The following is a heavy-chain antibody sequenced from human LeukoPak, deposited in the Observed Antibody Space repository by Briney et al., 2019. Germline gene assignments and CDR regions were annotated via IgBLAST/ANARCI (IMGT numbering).Heavy chain of an antibody. CDR1: GFTFDDYG. Sequence: RSGGSLRLSCAASGFTFDDYGMSWVRQAPGKGLEWVSGINWNGGSTGYADSVKGRFTISRDNAKNSLYLQMNSLRAEDTAVYYCARVLDSSSSRYQAFPYWGQGTLVTVSS. V-gene: IGHV3-20*04. J-gene: IGHJ4*02. CDR3: ARVLDSSSSRYQAFPY. CDR2: INWNGGST. D-gene: IGHD2-15*01.